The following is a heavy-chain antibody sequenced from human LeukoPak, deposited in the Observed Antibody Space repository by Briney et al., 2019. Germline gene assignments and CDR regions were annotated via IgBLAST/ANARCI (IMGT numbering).Heavy chain of an antibody. J-gene: IGHJ5*02. CDR3: ARAAVVAATRWFDP. Sequence: PSETLSLTCTVSGGSISSGDYYWSWIRQPPGTGLEWIGYIYYSGSTYYNPSLKSRVTISVDTSKNQFSLKLSSVTAADTAVYYCARAAVVAATRWFDPWGQGTLVTVSS. CDR1: GGSISSGDYY. D-gene: IGHD2-15*01. V-gene: IGHV4-30-4*01. CDR2: IYYSGST.